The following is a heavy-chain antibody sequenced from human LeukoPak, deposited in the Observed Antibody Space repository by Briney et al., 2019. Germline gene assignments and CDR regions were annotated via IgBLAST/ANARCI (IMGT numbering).Heavy chain of an antibody. J-gene: IGHJ4*02. CDR2: VSPSGDIT. D-gene: IGHD3-16*02. Sequence: GGSLRLSCAASGFTFSTYGMNWVRQAPGKGLEWVSGVSPSGDITYYADSVKGRFTISRDNSKNTLYLQMNSLRAEDTAVYYCAKDVVWGSYHYSDYRGQGTLVTVSS. CDR1: GFTFSTYG. V-gene: IGHV3-23*01. CDR3: AKDVVWGSYHYSDY.